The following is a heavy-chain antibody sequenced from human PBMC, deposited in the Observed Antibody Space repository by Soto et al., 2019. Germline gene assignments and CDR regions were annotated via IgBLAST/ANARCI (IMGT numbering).Heavy chain of an antibody. CDR1: GGTFSSYA. Sequence: ASVKVSCKASGGTFSSYAISWVRQAPGQGLEWMGGIIPIFGTANYAQKFQGRVTITADESTSTAYMELSSLRSEDTAVYYCARDLGRDGYTYTRDDAFDIWGQGTMVTVSS. D-gene: IGHD3-16*01. CDR2: IIPIFGTA. CDR3: ARDLGRDGYTYTRDDAFDI. V-gene: IGHV1-69*13. J-gene: IGHJ3*02.